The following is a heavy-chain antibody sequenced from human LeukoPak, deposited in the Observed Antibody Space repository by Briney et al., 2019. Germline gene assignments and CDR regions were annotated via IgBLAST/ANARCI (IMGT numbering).Heavy chain of an antibody. CDR1: GFSFSVYW. J-gene: IGHJ4*02. CDR3: LRGAHYDTSGYYY. Sequence: GGSLRLSCAASGFSFSVYWMHWVRQAPGKGLVWVSRIKNDGSSIYEGSVKGRFTISRDNAKNTLYLQMNSLRHEDTAVYYCLRGAHYDTSGYYYWGQGALVTVSS. V-gene: IGHV3-74*01. D-gene: IGHD3-22*01. CDR2: IKNDGSS.